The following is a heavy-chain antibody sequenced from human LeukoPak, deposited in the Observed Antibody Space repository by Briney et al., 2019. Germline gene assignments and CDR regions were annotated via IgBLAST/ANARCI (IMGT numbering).Heavy chain of an antibody. V-gene: IGHV3-9*01. Sequence: GRSLRLSCAASGFTFDDYGMHWVRHAPGKGLEWVSGISWNSGSIGYADSVKGRFTISRDNAKNSLYLQMNSLRPEDTALYYCAKGRYSGSYTGGFDYWGQGTLVTVSS. CDR1: GFTFDDYG. CDR2: ISWNSGSI. D-gene: IGHD1-26*01. CDR3: AKGRYSGSYTGGFDY. J-gene: IGHJ4*02.